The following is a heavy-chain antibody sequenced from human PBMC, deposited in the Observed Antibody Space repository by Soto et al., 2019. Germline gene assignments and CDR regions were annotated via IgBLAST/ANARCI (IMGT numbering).Heavy chain of an antibody. D-gene: IGHD3-10*01. Sequence: ASVKVSCKTSGYTFTTCATHWVRQAPGQRLEWMGWINAGGGDTKYSQRFQGRVTISRDTSASTVYMELSSLTPEDTAVYYCARGRVVRGVTTSVPHDFWGQGTLVTVSS. CDR1: GYTFTTCA. J-gene: IGHJ4*02. CDR2: INAGGGDT. CDR3: ARGRVVRGVTTSVPHDF. V-gene: IGHV1-3*01.